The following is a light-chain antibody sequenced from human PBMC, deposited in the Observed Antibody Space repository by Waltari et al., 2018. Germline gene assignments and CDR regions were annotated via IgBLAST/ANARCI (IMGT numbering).Light chain of an antibody. CDR2: DVT. CDR3: CSYAGTYTYV. Sequence: QSALTQPRSVYGSPAQSVTISCTGTSRDVGASRYVSWFQQHPGGAPKLLVFDVTARPSGVPDRFSGSKAANTASLTISGLQPDDEADYYCCSYAGTYTYVFGPGTSVTVL. CDR1: SRDVGASRY. J-gene: IGLJ1*01. V-gene: IGLV2-11*01.